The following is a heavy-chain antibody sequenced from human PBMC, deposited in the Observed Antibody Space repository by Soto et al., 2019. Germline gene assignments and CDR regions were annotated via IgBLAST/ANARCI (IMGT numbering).Heavy chain of an antibody. CDR3: ARGGVGYSKVPVPYGMDV. D-gene: IGHD4-4*01. V-gene: IGHV3-13*01. J-gene: IGHJ6*02. CDR1: GFTFSSYD. CDR2: IGTAGDT. Sequence: LRLSCAASGFTFSSYDMHWVRQATGKGLEWVSAIGTAGDTYYPGSVKGRFTISRENAKNSLYLQMNSLRAGDTAVYYCARGGVGYSKVPVPYGMDVWGQGTTVTVSS.